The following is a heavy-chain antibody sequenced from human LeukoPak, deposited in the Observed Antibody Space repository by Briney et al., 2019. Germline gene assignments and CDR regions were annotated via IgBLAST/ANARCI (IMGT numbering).Heavy chain of an antibody. Sequence: GGSLGLSCAASGFTFSAYAMSWVRQAPGKGLEWVSTISGSGGITHYADSVKGRFTISRDNSKNTLYLQMNSLRAEDTAVYYCAKVSAFRVYCSSTSCSYYFDYWGQGTLVTVSS. CDR1: GFTFSAYA. CDR3: AKVSAFRVYCSSTSCSYYFDY. CDR2: ISGSGGIT. J-gene: IGHJ4*02. D-gene: IGHD2-2*01. V-gene: IGHV3-23*01.